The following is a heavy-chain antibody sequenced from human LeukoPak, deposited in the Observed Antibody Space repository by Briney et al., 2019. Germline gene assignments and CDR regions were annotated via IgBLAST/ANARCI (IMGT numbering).Heavy chain of an antibody. D-gene: IGHD4-17*01. CDR2: LSYDGSNR. Sequence: PGGSLRLSCAASGFTFSSYWMHWVRQAPGKGLEWVAVLSYDGSNRYYADSVKGRFTISRDNSKNTLYLQMNSLRAEDTAVYYCAKDASTVTLHADYWGQGTLVTVSS. V-gene: IGHV3-30*18. CDR1: GFTFSSYW. CDR3: AKDASTVTLHADY. J-gene: IGHJ4*02.